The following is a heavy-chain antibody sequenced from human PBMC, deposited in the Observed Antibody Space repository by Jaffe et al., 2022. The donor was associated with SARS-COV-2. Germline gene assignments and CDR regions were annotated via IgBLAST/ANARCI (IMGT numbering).Heavy chain of an antibody. D-gene: IGHD6-19*01. V-gene: IGHV3-23*01. J-gene: IGHJ5*02. Sequence: EVQLLESGGGLVQPGGSLRLSCAASGFTFSSYAMSWVRQAPGKGLEWVSAISGSGGSTYYADSVKGRFTISRDNSKNTLYLQMNSLRAEDTAVYYCARNNGYSSGWGEDWFDPWGQGTLVTVSS. CDR1: GFTFSSYA. CDR3: ARNNGYSSGWGEDWFDP. CDR2: ISGSGGST.